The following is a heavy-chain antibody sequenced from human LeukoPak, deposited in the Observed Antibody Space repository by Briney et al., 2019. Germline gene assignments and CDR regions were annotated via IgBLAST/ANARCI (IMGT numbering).Heavy chain of an antibody. D-gene: IGHD3-3*01. CDR2: IYYSGST. J-gene: IGHJ5*02. Sequence: SETLSLTCTVSGGSISSYYWSWIRQPPGKGLEWIGYIYYSGSTNCNPSLKSRVTISVDTSKNQFSLKLSSVTAADTAVYYCAGGHDFWSGYYDNWFDPWGQGTLVTVSS. CDR1: GGSISSYY. V-gene: IGHV4-59*01. CDR3: AGGHDFWSGYYDNWFDP.